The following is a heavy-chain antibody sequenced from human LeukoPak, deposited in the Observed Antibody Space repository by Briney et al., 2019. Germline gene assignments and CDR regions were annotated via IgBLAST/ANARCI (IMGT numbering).Heavy chain of an antibody. CDR3: ARVGAYCSGGSCYLDY. J-gene: IGHJ4*02. D-gene: IGHD2-15*01. CDR2: ISAYNGNT. V-gene: IGHV1-18*01. Sequence: ASVKVSCKASGYTFTSYGISWVRQAPGQGLEWMGWISAYNGNTNNAQKLQGRVTMTTDTSTSTAYMELRSLRFDDTAVYYCARVGAYCSGGSCYLDYWGQGTLVTVSS. CDR1: GYTFTSYG.